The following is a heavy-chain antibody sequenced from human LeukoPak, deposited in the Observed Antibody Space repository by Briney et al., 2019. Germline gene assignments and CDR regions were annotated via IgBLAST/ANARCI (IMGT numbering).Heavy chain of an antibody. CDR2: IYYTGST. CDR1: GGSISSSGYY. V-gene: IGHV4-39*01. CDR3: ARGAYHSYYMDV. Sequence: TSETLSLTCTVSGGSISSSGYYWGWIRQPPGKGLEWIGTIYYTGSTYYSPSLKSRVTISVDTSKNQFSLKLSSVTAADTAVYYCARGAYHSYYMDVWGKGTTVTVSS. J-gene: IGHJ6*03.